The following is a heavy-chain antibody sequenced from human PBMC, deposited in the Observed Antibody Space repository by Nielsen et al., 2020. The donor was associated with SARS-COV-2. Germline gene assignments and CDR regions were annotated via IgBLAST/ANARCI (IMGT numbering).Heavy chain of an antibody. V-gene: IGHV3-30-3*01. J-gene: IGHJ4*02. Sequence: GESLKISCAASGFTFSSYAMHWVRQAPGKGLEWVAVISYDGSNKYYADSVKGRFTISRDNSKNTLYLQMNSLRAEDTAVYYCASSLIAARLPPDYWGQGTLVTVSS. CDR2: ISYDGSNK. CDR3: ASSLIAARLPPDY. D-gene: IGHD6-6*01. CDR1: GFTFSSYA.